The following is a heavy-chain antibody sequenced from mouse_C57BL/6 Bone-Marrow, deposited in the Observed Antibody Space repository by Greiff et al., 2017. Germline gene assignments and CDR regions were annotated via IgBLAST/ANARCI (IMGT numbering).Heavy chain of an antibody. J-gene: IGHJ4*01. D-gene: IGHD2-2*01. CDR1: GYTFTSYG. CDR2: IYPRSGNT. Sequence: VQLQESGAELARPGASVKLSCKASGYTFTSYGISWVKQRTGQGLEWIGEIYPRSGNTYYNEKFKGKATLTADKSSSTAYMELRSLTSEDSAVYFCAYGYDVGYAMDYWGQGTSVTVSS. V-gene: IGHV1-81*01. CDR3: AYGYDVGYAMDY.